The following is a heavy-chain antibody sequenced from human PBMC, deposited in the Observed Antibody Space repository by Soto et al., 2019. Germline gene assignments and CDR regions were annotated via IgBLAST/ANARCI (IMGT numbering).Heavy chain of an antibody. CDR2: IIPLLGTP. D-gene: IGHD1-26*01. V-gene: IGHV1-69*01. CDR3: ARLHVPVTYGWAVLDS. Sequence: QVQLVQSGAETMKSGSSVKVSCKVSGGNFNTYGIGWGRQAPGQGLEWMGEIIPLLGTPNYAQRFQDGLTISAYESTTTAYMELSSLRSEDAAVYFCARLHVPVTYGWAVLDSWGQGTQVTVSS. CDR1: GGNFNTYG. J-gene: IGHJ4*02.